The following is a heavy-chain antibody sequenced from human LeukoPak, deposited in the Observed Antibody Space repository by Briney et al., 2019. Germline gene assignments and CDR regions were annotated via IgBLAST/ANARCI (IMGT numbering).Heavy chain of an antibody. CDR1: GFTFSSYA. J-gene: IGHJ3*02. D-gene: IGHD2-15*01. V-gene: IGHV3-23*01. Sequence: PGGSLRLSCAASGFTFSSYAMSWVRQAPGKGLEWVSAISGSGGSTYYADSVKGRFTISRDNSKNTLYLQMNSLRAEDTAVYYCAKDQCSGGSCYYWNDAFDIWGQGTMVTVSS. CDR3: AKDQCSGGSCYYWNDAFDI. CDR2: ISGSGGST.